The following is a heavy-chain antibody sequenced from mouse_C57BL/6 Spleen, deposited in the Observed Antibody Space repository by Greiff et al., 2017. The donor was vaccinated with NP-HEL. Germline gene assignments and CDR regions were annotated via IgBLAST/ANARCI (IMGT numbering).Heavy chain of an antibody. CDR1: GYAFSSSW. CDR2: IYPGDGDT. D-gene: IGHD1-1*01. J-gene: IGHJ1*03. Sequence: QVQLQQSGPELVKPGASVKISCKASGYAFSSSWMNWVKQRPGKGLEWIGRIYPGDGDTNYNGKFKGKATLTADKSSSTAYMQLSSLTSEDSAVYFCASQATVVPPSYFDVWGTGTTVTVSS. V-gene: IGHV1-82*01. CDR3: ASQATVVPPSYFDV.